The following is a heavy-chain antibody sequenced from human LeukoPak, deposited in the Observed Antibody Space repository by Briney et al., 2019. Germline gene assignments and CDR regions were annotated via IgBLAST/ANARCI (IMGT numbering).Heavy chain of an antibody. CDR1: GVSISSYY. Sequence: PSETLSLTCTVSGVSISSYYWSWIRQPPGKGLEWIGYIFYRGSTNYNPSLKSRVTISIDTSKNQFSLKLSSVTAADTAVYYCARRGADDYGDYGFDYWGQGTLVTVSS. D-gene: IGHD4-17*01. V-gene: IGHV4-59*08. CDR2: IFYRGST. CDR3: ARRGADDYGDYGFDY. J-gene: IGHJ4*02.